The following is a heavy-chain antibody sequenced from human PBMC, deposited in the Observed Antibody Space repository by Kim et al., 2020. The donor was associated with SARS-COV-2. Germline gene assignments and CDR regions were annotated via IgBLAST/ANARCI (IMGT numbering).Heavy chain of an antibody. CDR1: GFSFTAFW. Sequence: GGSLRLSCAASGFSFTAFWMHWVRQAPGKGLVWVSRINSFGSSTSYADSVKGRFTISRDNAKNTLYLQMNSLRVEDTDIYYCARGGSSGYTPGWFDPRGQGTLVTVSS. J-gene: IGHJ5*02. CDR3: ARGGSSGYTPGWFDP. D-gene: IGHD3-22*01. V-gene: IGHV3-74*01. CDR2: INSFGSST.